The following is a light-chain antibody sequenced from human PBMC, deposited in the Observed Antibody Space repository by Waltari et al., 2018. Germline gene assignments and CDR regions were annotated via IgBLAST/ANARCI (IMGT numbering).Light chain of an antibody. CDR2: GAS. Sequence: EIVMTQSPATLSVSPGERATISCRASQSVSSNLAWHQQKPGQAPRLLIYGASTSAPGIPARFSGSGSGTEFPLTISRMQSEAFAVYYCQQYNNWPPLTFGGGTKVEIK. CDR3: QQYNNWPPLT. CDR1: QSVSSN. V-gene: IGKV3-15*01. J-gene: IGKJ4*01.